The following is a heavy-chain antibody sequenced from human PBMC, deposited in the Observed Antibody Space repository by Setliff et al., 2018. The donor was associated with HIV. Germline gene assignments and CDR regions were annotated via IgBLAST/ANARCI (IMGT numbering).Heavy chain of an antibody. J-gene: IGHJ4*02. CDR3: TRRRRAPGTEDLEAY. CDR1: GYTFTNYW. Sequence: GESLKISCKASGYTFTNYWIGWVRQMPGKGLEWIGVIYPGDYVTRYGPSFQGQVSISADVSITTAYLQWSSLKASDTAMYYCTRRRRAPGTEDLEAYWGQGTQVTVSS. CDR2: IYPGDYVT. D-gene: IGHD1-26*01. V-gene: IGHV5-51*01.